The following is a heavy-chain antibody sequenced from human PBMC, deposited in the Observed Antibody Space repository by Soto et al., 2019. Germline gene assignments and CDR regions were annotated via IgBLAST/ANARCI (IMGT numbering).Heavy chain of an antibody. J-gene: IGHJ6*02. Sequence: PGESLKMSCDGSGYSFTIYCIGLVLQMPGKGLEWMGIIYPCDSDTRYSPSFQGQVTISADKSISTAYLQWSSLKASDTAMYYCARHTGLGYYDSSGYYSYYYYYYGMDVWGQGTTVTVSS. CDR2: IYPCDSDT. D-gene: IGHD3-22*01. CDR3: ARHTGLGYYDSSGYYSYYYYYYGMDV. CDR1: GYSFTIYC. V-gene: IGHV5-51*01.